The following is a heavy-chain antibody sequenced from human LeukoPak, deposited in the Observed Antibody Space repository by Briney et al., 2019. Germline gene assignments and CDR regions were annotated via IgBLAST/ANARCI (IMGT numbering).Heavy chain of an antibody. V-gene: IGHV3-48*04. Sequence: GGSLRLSCAASGFTFSSYRMNWVRQAPGKGLDWVSYISTSSSTIYYADSVKGRFTISRDNAKNSLYLQFNSLRAEDTAVYYCARGGGATLRYFDLWGRGTLVTVSS. CDR3: ARGGGATLRYFDL. CDR2: ISTSSSTI. J-gene: IGHJ2*01. CDR1: GFTFSSYR. D-gene: IGHD3-16*01.